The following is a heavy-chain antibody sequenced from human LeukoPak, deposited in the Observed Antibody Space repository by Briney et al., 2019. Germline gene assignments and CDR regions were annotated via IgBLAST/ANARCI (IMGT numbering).Heavy chain of an antibody. CDR2: ISTSATYT. CDR3: ARDLEDYNNYGEMAI. D-gene: IGHD4-11*01. Sequence: KPGGSLRLSCAVSGFTFSSYTMHWVRQAPMKGLEWVSSISTSATYTYYADPVKGRFSVSRDNAKNSLYLQMNSLRAEDTAVYFCARDLEDYNNYGEMAIWGQGTLVTVSS. V-gene: IGHV3-21*01. J-gene: IGHJ4*02. CDR1: GFTFSSYT.